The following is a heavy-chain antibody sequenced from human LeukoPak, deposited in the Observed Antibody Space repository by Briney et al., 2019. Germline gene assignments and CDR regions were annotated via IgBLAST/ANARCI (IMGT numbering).Heavy chain of an antibody. V-gene: IGHV4-4*02. D-gene: IGHD6-19*01. Sequence: PSGTLCLTRAVSGGSISSSNWWSGAGQPPGKGLEWIGEIYHSGSTNYDPSLKSRATISVDKSKNQFSLKLSSVTAADTVVYYCARGNIAVGDWGQGTMVTVSS. CDR3: ARGNIAVGD. CDR1: GGSISSSNW. CDR2: IYHSGST. J-gene: IGHJ4*02.